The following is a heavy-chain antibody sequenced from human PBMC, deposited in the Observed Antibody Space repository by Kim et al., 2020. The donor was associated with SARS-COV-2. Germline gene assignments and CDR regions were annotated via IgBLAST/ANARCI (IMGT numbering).Heavy chain of an antibody. CDR3: ATDDRGDSGSYHHPLDY. CDR2: FDPEDCET. CDR1: GYTLTELS. J-gene: IGHJ4*02. D-gene: IGHD1-26*01. Sequence: ASVKVSCKVSGYTLTELSMHWVRQAPGKGLEWMGGFDPEDCETIYAQKFQGRVTMTEDTSTDTAYMELSSLRSEDTAVYYCATDDRGDSGSYHHPLDYWGQGTLVTVSS. V-gene: IGHV1-24*01.